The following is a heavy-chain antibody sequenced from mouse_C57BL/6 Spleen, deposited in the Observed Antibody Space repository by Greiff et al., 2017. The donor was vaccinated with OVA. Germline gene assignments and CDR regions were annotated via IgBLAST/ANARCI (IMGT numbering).Heavy chain of an antibody. D-gene: IGHD2-3*01. Sequence: QVQLQQPGAELVKPGASVKLSCKASGYTFTSYWMHWVKQRPGQGLEWIGMIHPNSGSTNYNEKFKSKATLTVDKSSSTAYMQLSSLTSEDSAVYYCARSMDGYYYFDYWGQGTTLTVSS. CDR1: GYTFTSYW. J-gene: IGHJ2*01. CDR2: IHPNSGST. V-gene: IGHV1-64*01. CDR3: ARSMDGYYYFDY.